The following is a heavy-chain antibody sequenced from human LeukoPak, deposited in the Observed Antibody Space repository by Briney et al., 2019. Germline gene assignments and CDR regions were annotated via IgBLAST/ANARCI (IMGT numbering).Heavy chain of an antibody. CDR2: IYHSGST. CDR3: ARDGVHDYVWGSYRYFDY. V-gene: IGHV4-38-2*02. D-gene: IGHD3-16*02. Sequence: SETLSLTCAVSGYSISSGHYWGWIRQPPGKGLEWIGSIYHSGSTYYNPSLKSRVTISVDRSKNQFSLKLSSVTAADTAVYYCARDGVHDYVWGSYRYFDYWGQGTLVTVSS. CDR1: GYSISSGHY. J-gene: IGHJ4*02.